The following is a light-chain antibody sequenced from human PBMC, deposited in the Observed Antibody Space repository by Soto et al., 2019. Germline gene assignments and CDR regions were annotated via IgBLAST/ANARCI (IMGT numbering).Light chain of an antibody. CDR3: SAFTGTRAYV. V-gene: IGLV2-14*01. J-gene: IGLJ1*01. CDR1: SSDVGGCNC. CDR2: EVN. Sequence: QSALTQPASVSGSPGQLITISCTGSSSDVGGCNCVSWYQQHPGTAPKLMIYEVNKRPSGVSNRFSGSKSGNTASLTISGLQAEDEADYYCSAFTGTRAYVFGTGTKLTVL.